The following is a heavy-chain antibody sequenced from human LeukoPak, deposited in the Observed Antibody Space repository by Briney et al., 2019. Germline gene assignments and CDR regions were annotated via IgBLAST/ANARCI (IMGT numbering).Heavy chain of an antibody. D-gene: IGHD4/OR15-4a*01. CDR3: AREANLGAFDI. J-gene: IGHJ3*02. V-gene: IGHV3-48*03. CDR2: ISSSGSTI. Sequence: GGSLRLSCAASGFTFSSYEMNWVRQAPGKGLEWVSYISSSGSTIYYADSVKGRFTISRDNAKNSLYLQMNSLRAEDTAVYYCAREANLGAFDIWGQGTMVTVSS. CDR1: GFTFSSYE.